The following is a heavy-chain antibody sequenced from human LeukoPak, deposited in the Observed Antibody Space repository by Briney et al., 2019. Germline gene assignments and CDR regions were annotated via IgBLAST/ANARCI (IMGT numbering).Heavy chain of an antibody. D-gene: IGHD6-19*01. V-gene: IGHV1-69*05. CDR2: IIPIFGTA. Sequence: SVKVSCKASGGTFSSYAISWVRQAPGQGLEWLGRIIPIFGTANYAQKFQGRVTITTDESTSTAYMELSSLRSEDTAVYYCARSRSSGWYLWDYWGQGTLVTVSS. CDR1: GGTFSSYA. CDR3: ARSRSSGWYLWDY. J-gene: IGHJ4*02.